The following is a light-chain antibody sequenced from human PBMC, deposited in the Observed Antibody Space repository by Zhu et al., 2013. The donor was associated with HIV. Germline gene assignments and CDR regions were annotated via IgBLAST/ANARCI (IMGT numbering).Light chain of an antibody. CDR1: QSISNW. V-gene: IGKV1-39*01. J-gene: IGKJ3*01. CDR3: QQSYSLPCT. Sequence: DIQMTQSPSTLSASVGDRVTITCRASQSISNWLAWYQQKPRKAPRLLIYAASNLQSGVPSRFSGSGSGTDFTLTISSLQAEDFATYYCQQSYSLPCTFGPGTKVDMK. CDR2: AAS.